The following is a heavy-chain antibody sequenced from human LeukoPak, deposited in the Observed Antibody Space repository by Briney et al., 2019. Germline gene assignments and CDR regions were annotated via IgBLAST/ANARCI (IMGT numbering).Heavy chain of an antibody. CDR2: ISSSSSYI. V-gene: IGHV3-23*01. D-gene: IGHD1-7*01. J-gene: IGHJ4*02. CDR1: GFTFSNYA. CDR3: AKVGTKGPFDY. Sequence: GGSLRLSCAASGFTFSNYAMSWVRQAPGKGLEWVSSISSSSSYIYYADSVKGRFTISRDNSKNTLYLQMNSLRAEDTAVYYCAKVGTKGPFDYWGQGTLVTVSS.